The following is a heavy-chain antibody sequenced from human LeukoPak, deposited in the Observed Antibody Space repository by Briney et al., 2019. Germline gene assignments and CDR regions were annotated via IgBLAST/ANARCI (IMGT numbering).Heavy chain of an antibody. D-gene: IGHD6-13*01. J-gene: IGHJ3*02. CDR3: AKTGIAAAGNDAFDI. CDR2: INPSGGST. Sequence: ASVKVSCKASGYTFTSYYMHWVRQAPGQGLEWMGIINPSGGSTSYAQKFQGRVTMTRDTSTSTVYMELSSLRSEDTAVYYCAKTGIAAAGNDAFDIWGQGTTVTVSS. CDR1: GYTFTSYY. V-gene: IGHV1-46*01.